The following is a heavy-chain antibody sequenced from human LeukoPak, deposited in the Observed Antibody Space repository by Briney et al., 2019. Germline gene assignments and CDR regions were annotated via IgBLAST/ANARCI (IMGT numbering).Heavy chain of an antibody. CDR3: ARDASGEDNIGGKGSWFDP. Sequence: GGSLRLSCAASGLTFSSYSMNWVRQAPGKGLEWVSYISSSSSTIYYADSVKGRFTISRDNSKNTLYLQMNSLRAEDTAVYYCARDASGEDNIGGKGSWFDPWGQGTLVTVSS. V-gene: IGHV3-48*01. CDR1: GLTFSSYS. J-gene: IGHJ5*02. CDR2: ISSSSSTI. D-gene: IGHD4-23*01.